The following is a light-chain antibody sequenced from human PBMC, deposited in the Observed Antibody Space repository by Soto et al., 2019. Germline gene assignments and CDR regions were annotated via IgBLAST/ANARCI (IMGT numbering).Light chain of an antibody. CDR3: SSYTSSSPP. CDR1: SSDVGGYNY. CDR2: EVS. J-gene: IGLJ1*01. Sequence: QPALTQPASVSGSPGQSITISCTGTSSDVGGYNYVSWYQQHPGKAPKLMIYEVSNRPSGVSNRFSGSKSGNTAALTISGLQAEDEADYYCSSYTSSSPPFGTGTKLTVL. V-gene: IGLV2-14*01.